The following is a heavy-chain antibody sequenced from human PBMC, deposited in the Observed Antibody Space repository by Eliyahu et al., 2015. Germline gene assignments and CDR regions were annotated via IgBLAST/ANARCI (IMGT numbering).Heavy chain of an antibody. V-gene: IGHV1-69*01. D-gene: IGHD2-15*01. CDR2: IIPISGST. CDR1: GGTFSRFDSSYA. CDR3: ARDLGSGRGMDV. Sequence: VQLEQSGAEVKKPGSXVKVSCKASGGTFSRFDSSYAILWVRQAPGQGLEWMGAIIPISGSTNYAQRFQGRVTMTADESTATAYMSLSSLRSADTAVYYCARDLGSGRGMDVWGQGTTVTVSS. J-gene: IGHJ6*02.